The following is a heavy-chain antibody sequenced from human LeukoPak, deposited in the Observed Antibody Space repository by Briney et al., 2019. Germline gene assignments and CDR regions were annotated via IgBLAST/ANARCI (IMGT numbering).Heavy chain of an antibody. CDR1: GGSISSYY. Sequence: SETLSLTCTVSGGSISSYYWSWIRQPPGKGLEWIGYIYYSGSTNYNPSLKARVTISVDTSKNQFSLKLSSVTAADTAVYYCARSYYYYGMDVWGQGTTVTVSS. CDR3: ARSYYYYGMDV. V-gene: IGHV4-59*01. J-gene: IGHJ6*02. CDR2: IYYSGST.